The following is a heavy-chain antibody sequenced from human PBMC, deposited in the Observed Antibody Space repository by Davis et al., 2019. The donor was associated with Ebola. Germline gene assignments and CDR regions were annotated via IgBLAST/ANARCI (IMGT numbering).Heavy chain of an antibody. CDR3: ARDLSTKEGY. J-gene: IGHJ4*02. CDR1: GFTFSSYA. D-gene: IGHD2-8*01. CDR2: ISYDGSNK. Sequence: GGSLRLSCAASGFTFSSYAMHRVRQAPGKGLEWVAVISYDGSNKYYADSVKGRFTISRDNSKNTLYLQMNSLRAEDTAVYYCARDLSTKEGYWGQGTLVTVSS. V-gene: IGHV3-30*04.